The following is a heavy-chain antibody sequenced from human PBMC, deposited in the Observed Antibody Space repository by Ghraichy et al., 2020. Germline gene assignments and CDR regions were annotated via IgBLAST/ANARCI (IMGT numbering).Heavy chain of an antibody. D-gene: IGHD1-26*01. CDR1: GFTFSSYW. V-gene: IGHV3-74*01. J-gene: IGHJ6*02. Sequence: GGSLRLSCAASGFTFSSYWMHWVRQAPGKGLVWVSRISSDERSTNYADSVKGRFTISRDNAKKTLYLQMNRLRAEDTGVYFCASCIVGATRNGMDVWGQGTTVTVSS. CDR2: ISSDERST. CDR3: ASCIVGATRNGMDV.